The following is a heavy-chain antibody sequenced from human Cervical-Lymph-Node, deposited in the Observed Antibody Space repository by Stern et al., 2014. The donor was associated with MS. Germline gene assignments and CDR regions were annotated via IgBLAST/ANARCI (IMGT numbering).Heavy chain of an antibody. CDR2: INPNSGST. D-gene: IGHD4-11*01. Sequence: VQLVESGSGVKKPGASVKVSCKALGYTFTRYYLHWVRQAPGQGLEWMGRINPNSGSTSYAQKVQVKVTMTRDRSTSTVYMELSSLRSEDTAMYYCARTYSNYDQFDYWGQGTLVTVSS. CDR1: GYTFTRYY. J-gene: IGHJ4*02. V-gene: IGHV1-46*01. CDR3: ARTYSNYDQFDY.